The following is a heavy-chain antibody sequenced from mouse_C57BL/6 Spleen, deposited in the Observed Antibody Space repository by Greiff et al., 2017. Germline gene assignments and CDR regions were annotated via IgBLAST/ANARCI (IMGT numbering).Heavy chain of an antibody. CDR3: ARDSSGYPFDY. CDR2: IDPSDSYT. V-gene: IGHV1-69*01. D-gene: IGHD3-2*02. J-gene: IGHJ2*01. Sequence: QVHVKQPGAELVMPGASVKLSCKASGYTFTSYWMHWVKQRPGQGLEWIGEIDPSDSYTNYNQKFKGKSTLTVDKSSSTAYMQLSSLTSEDSAVYYCARDSSGYPFDYWGQGTTLTVSS. CDR1: GYTFTSYW.